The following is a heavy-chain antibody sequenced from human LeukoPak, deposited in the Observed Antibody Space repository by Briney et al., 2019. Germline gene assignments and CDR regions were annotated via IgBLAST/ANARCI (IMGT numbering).Heavy chain of an antibody. V-gene: IGHV1-46*01. Sequence: ASVKVSCKASGYTFTSYYMHWVRQAPAQGLEWMGIINPSGGSTSYAQKFQGRVTMTRDMSTSTVYMELSSLRSEDTAVYYCARGGHDYGDYVQYYFDYWGQGTLVTVSS. CDR2: INPSGGST. CDR1: GYTFTSYY. D-gene: IGHD4-17*01. CDR3: ARGGHDYGDYVQYYFDY. J-gene: IGHJ4*02.